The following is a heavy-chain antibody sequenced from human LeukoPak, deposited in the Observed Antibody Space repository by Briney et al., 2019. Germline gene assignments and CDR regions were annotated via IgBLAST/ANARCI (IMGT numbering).Heavy chain of an antibody. V-gene: IGHV4-61*02. D-gene: IGHD4-17*01. CDR2: IYTSGST. J-gene: IGHJ5*02. Sequence: PSQTLSLTCTVSSGSISSSNYYWSWIRQPAGKGLEWIGRIYTSGSTNYNPSLNSRVTISVDTSKNQCSLKLTSVTAADTAVYYCARMETNYGDPTWFDPWGQGTLVTVSS. CDR3: ARMETNYGDPTWFDP. CDR1: SGSISSSNYY.